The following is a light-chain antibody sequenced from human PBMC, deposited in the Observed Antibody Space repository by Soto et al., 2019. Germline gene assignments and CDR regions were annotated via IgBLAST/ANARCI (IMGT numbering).Light chain of an antibody. CDR3: QQYNSYSWT. CDR1: QSVSSN. J-gene: IGKJ1*01. CDR2: GAS. V-gene: IGKV3-15*01. Sequence: EIVMTQSPATLSVSPGERATLSCRASQSVSSNLAWYQQKPGQAPTLLIYGASTRATGIPARFSGSGSGTEFTLTISSLQPDDFATYYCQQYNSYSWTFGQGTKVDIK.